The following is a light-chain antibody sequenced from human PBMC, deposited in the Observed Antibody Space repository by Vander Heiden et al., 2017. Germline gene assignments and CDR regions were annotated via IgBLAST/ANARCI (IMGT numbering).Light chain of an antibody. Sequence: DIQMTQSPSSLSASVGDRVTITCRASQSISSYLNWYQQKPGKAPKRLIYAASSLQSGVPSRFSGSGSGTDFTLTISRLQPEDVATYYCKQSYSTPRAFGQGTKVEIK. CDR3: KQSYSTPRA. J-gene: IGKJ1*01. CDR2: AAS. V-gene: IGKV1-39*01. CDR1: QSISSY.